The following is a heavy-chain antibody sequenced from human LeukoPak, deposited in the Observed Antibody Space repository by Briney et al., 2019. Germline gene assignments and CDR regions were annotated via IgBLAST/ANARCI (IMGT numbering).Heavy chain of an antibody. D-gene: IGHD3-16*02. CDR2: ISSSSSTI. J-gene: IGHJ4*02. CDR1: GFTFSSYG. CDR3: ARDLRDYDYVWGSYRPLDY. V-gene: IGHV3-48*01. Sequence: PGGSLRLSCAASGFTFSSYGMHWVRQAPGKGLEWVSYISSSSSTIYYADSVKGRFTISRDNAKNSLYLQMNSLRAEDTAVYYCARDLRDYDYVWGSYRPLDYWGQGTLVTVSS.